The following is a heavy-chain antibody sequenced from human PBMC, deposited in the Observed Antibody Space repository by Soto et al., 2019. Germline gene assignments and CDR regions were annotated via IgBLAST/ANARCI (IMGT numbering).Heavy chain of an antibody. CDR1: GFTFSSYG. D-gene: IGHD3-10*01. CDR2: ISYDGSNK. V-gene: IGHV3-30*18. Sequence: QVQLVESGGGVVQPGRSLRLSCAASGFTFSSYGMHWVRQAPGKGLEWVAVISYDGSNKYYADSVKGRFTISRDNFKNSLYLQMNSLRAEDTAVYYCAKATMVRGVILDYWGQGTLVTVSS. CDR3: AKATMVRGVILDY. J-gene: IGHJ4*02.